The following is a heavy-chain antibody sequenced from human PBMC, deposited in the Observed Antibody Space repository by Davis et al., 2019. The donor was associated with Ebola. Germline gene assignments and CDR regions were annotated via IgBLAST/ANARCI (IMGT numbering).Heavy chain of an antibody. CDR1: GYTFTAYY. J-gene: IGHJ5*02. V-gene: IGHV1-69*08. Sequence: SVKVSCKTFGYTFTAYYMHWVRQAPGQGLEWMGRIIPVVDTKDYAQKFQGRVTLTADKATNTAYMELSGLRFDDTAVYYCARGKWFDPWGQGTLVSVTS. CDR2: IIPVVDTK. CDR3: ARGKWFDP.